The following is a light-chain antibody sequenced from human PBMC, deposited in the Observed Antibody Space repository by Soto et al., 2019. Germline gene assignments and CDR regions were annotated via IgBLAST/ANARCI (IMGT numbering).Light chain of an antibody. Sequence: QSVLTQPASVSGSPGQSITISCIGTRTDIGGYNFVSWFQQHPGKAPKLIIFEVTNRPSGVSNRFSGSKSGNTASLTISGLQPADEANYYCRPYTSTNPSVFGSGPKATVL. CDR1: RTDIGGYNF. CDR3: RPYTSTNPSV. V-gene: IGLV2-14*01. J-gene: IGLJ1*01. CDR2: EVT.